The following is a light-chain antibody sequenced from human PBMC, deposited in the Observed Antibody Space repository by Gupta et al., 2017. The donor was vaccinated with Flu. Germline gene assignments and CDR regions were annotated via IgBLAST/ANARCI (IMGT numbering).Light chain of an antibody. CDR1: SLTKQY. V-gene: IGLV3-25*02. J-gene: IGLJ1*01. CDR3: QSEDNNVSWV. Sequence: SYDLTQPPSVSVSPGQTARIICSGDSLTKQYIYWYQKKPGQAPLLMIYSDTERPPGIPERFSGSNSGTTATLTISRVQAEDDAYYYCQSEDNNVSWVFGAGTKVTVL. CDR2: SDT.